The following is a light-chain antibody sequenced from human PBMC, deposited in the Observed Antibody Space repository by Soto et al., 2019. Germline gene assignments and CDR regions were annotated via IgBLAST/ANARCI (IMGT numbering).Light chain of an antibody. CDR1: QNLLYSSNNKNY. CDR2: WAS. V-gene: IGKV4-1*01. CDR3: QQYYSTPRT. J-gene: IGKJ2*01. Sequence: DIVMTQSPDSLAVSLGERATINCKSSQNLLYSSNNKNYLAWYQQKPGQPPKLLISWASTREFGVPDRFSGSGSGTDFTLAISNLQAEDVAVYYCQQYYSTPRTFGQGTKVQIK.